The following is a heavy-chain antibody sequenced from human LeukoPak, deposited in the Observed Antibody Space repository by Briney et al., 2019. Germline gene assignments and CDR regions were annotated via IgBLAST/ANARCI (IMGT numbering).Heavy chain of an antibody. J-gene: IGHJ4*02. D-gene: IGHD6-13*01. CDR3: ATLPPWGIAAANFDY. CDR1: VYTLTELS. V-gene: IGHV1-24*01. CDR2: FDPEDGET. Sequence: ASVKVSCKVSVYTLTELSMHWVRQAPGKGLEWMGRFDPEDGETIYAQKFQGRVTMTEDTSTDTDYMELSSLRSEETAVYYCATLPPWGIAAANFDYWGQGTLVTVSS.